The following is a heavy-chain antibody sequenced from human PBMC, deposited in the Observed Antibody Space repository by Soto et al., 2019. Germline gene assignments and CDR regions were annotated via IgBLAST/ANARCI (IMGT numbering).Heavy chain of an antibody. CDR3: ARLSPRSGHWALDY. J-gene: IGHJ4*02. Sequence: PSETLSLTGTVSGASISSYYCSWIRQPPGNGLEWIGYIYYRGSTNYNPSLKSRVTISVDTSKDQFSLMLSSVTATDTAVYYCARLSPRSGHWALDYWGQGPLVTVSS. CDR2: IYYRGST. CDR1: GASISSYY. V-gene: IGHV4-59*01. D-gene: IGHD3-16*02.